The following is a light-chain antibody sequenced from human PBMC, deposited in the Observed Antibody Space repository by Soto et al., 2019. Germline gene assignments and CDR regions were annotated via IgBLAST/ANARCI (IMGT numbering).Light chain of an antibody. CDR3: QQYYSAQIT. Sequence: DIVMTQSPESLAVSLGERATITCKSSQSVSDSSNNEKYVAWYQQRPRQSPKLLIYWASTRESGVPDRFSGSGSGTEFTLTLSSLQAEDVAVYYCQQYYSAQITFGPGTKVGIK. CDR2: WAS. J-gene: IGKJ3*01. CDR1: QSVSDSSNNEKY. V-gene: IGKV4-1*01.